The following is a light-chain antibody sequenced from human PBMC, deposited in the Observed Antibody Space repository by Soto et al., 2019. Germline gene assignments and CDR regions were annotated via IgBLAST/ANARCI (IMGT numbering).Light chain of an antibody. J-gene: IGKJ1*01. Sequence: IVMTQSPATLSLSPGERATLSCRASQSVNSNLAWYQQKAGQAPRLLIYGTSTRATGTPARFSGSGSGTDFSRTTSSLQFEDFAVDYCQQYNNWPRTFGQGTKVDIK. CDR3: QQYNNWPRT. CDR1: QSVNSN. V-gene: IGKV3-15*01. CDR2: GTS.